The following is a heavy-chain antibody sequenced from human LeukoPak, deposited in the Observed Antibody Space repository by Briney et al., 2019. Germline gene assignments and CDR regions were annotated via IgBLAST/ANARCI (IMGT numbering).Heavy chain of an antibody. CDR3: TRDPRHFDS. CDR2: ISGSGHDI. CDR1: GFTFSDSY. V-gene: IGHV3-11*04. J-gene: IGHJ5*01. Sequence: AGGSLRLSCAASGFTFSDSYMTWVRQAPEKGVEWVAYISGSGHDINYSDSVKGRFTISRDNAKNSLYLQMSSLRVEDTAVYYCTRDPRHFDSCGQGTLVTVSS. D-gene: IGHD6-6*01.